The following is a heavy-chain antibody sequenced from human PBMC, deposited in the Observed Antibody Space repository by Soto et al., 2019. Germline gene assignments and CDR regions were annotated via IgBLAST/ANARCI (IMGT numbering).Heavy chain of an antibody. D-gene: IGHD5-18*01. V-gene: IGHV4-30-4*01. CDR1: GGSISSGDYY. Sequence: QVQLQESGPGLVKPSQTLSLTCTVSGGSISSGDYYWSWIRQRPGKGLEWIGYIYYSGSTHYNPSLKSRVTISVDTSKNQFSLKLSSVTAADTAVYYCASNSYGYIFYAYWGQGTLVTVSS. CDR3: ASNSYGYIFYAY. CDR2: IYYSGST. J-gene: IGHJ4*02.